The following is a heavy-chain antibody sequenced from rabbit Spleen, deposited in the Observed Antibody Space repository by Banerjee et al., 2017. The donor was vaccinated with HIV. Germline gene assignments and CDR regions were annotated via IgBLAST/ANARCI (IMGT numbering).Heavy chain of an antibody. Sequence: QSLEESGGDLVKPGASLTLPCTASGVSFSVSSYMCWVRQAPGKGLEWIACIDTGASGFAYFATWAQGRFTCSKTSSTTVTLKMTRLTAADTATYFCARDTSSSFSSYGMDLWGPGTLVTVS. CDR2: IDTGASGFA. V-gene: IGHV1S40*01. D-gene: IGHD1-1*01. J-gene: IGHJ6*01. CDR3: ARDTSSSFSSYGMDL. CDR1: GVSFSVSSY.